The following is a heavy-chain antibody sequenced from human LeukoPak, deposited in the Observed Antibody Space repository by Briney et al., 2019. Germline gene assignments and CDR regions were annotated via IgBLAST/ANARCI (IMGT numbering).Heavy chain of an antibody. Sequence: SGTLSLICTVSGAFMSSYYWIWIRGPAGRGLEWIGHIYTSGSTNYNPSLKSRVAMSVDTSKNQFSLKLSSVTAADTAVYYCARLSADSSSSRGFDYWGQGTLVTVSS. CDR1: GAFMSSYY. V-gene: IGHV4-4*07. J-gene: IGHJ4*02. D-gene: IGHD2-2*01. CDR2: IYTSGST. CDR3: ARLSADSSSSRGFDY.